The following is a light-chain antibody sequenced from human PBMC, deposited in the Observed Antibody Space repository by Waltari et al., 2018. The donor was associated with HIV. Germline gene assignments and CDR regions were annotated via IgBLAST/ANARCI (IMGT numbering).Light chain of an antibody. CDR1: RSDVGGYNY. J-gene: IGLJ1*01. CDR3: SSYTSSSTPPYV. CDR2: DVS. Sequence: QSALTQPASVSGSPGQSITISCTGTRSDVGGYNYVSWYQQHPGKAPKLLIYDVSNRPSGISNRFSGSKSGNTASLTIYGLQAEDEADYYCSSYTSSSTPPYVFGTGTKVTVL. V-gene: IGLV2-14*03.